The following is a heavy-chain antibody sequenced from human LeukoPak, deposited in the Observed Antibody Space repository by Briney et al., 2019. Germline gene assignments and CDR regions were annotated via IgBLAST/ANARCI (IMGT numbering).Heavy chain of an antibody. J-gene: IGHJ1*01. Sequence: ASVKVSCKASGYTFTSYAMHWVRQAPGQRLEWMGWINAGNGNTKSSQKFQDRVTLTRDTSASTAYMELNSLSSEDTAVYYCARVPLDDASRHYYPHWGQGTLVTVSS. CDR3: ARVPLDDASRHYYPH. CDR2: INAGNGNT. V-gene: IGHV1-3*01. D-gene: IGHD3-10*01. CDR1: GYTFTSYA.